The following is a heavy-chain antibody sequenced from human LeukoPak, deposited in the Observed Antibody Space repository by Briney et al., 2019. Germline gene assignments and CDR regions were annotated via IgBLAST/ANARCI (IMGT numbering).Heavy chain of an antibody. J-gene: IGHJ4*02. CDR1: GFTFSSYS. CDR3: AREGDYGYYYDSSQTLW. V-gene: IGHV3-21*01. D-gene: IGHD3-22*01. CDR2: ISSSSSYI. Sequence: PGRSLRLSCAASGFTFSSYSMIWVRQAPGKGLEWVSSISSSSSYIYYADSVKGRFTISRDNAKNSLYLQMNSLRAEDTAVYYCAREGDYGYYYDSSQTLWWGQGTLVTVSS.